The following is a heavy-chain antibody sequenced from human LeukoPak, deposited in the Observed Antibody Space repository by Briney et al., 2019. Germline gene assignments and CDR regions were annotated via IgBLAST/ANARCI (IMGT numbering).Heavy chain of an antibody. CDR2: IDPSDSYT. V-gene: IGHV5-10-1*01. CDR1: GYRFPSYW. Sequence: VESLKISCKGSGYRFPSYWISWVRQMPGKGLEWMGTIDPSDSYTNYSPSFQGHVTISADKSISTAYLQWSSLKASDTAMYYCARLSSGYESDFDYWGQGTLVTVSS. D-gene: IGHD5-12*01. CDR3: ARLSSGYESDFDY. J-gene: IGHJ4*02.